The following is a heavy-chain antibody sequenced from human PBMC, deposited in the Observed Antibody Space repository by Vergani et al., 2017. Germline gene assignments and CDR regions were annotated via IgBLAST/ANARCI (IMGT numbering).Heavy chain of an antibody. Sequence: QVQLQESGPGLVKPSETLSLTCTVSGGSISSGGYYWSWIRQHPGKGLEWIGYIYYSGSTYYNPSLKSRVTISVATSKNQFSLKLSSVTAADTAVYYGARHRVTMVRGVTGFDPWGQGTLVTVSS. CDR1: GGSISSGGYY. D-gene: IGHD3-10*01. J-gene: IGHJ5*02. V-gene: IGHV4-31*03. CDR3: ARHRVTMVRGVTGFDP. CDR2: IYYSGST.